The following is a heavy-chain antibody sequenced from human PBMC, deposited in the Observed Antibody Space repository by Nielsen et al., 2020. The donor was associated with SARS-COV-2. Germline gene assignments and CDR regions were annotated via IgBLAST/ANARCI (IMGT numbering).Heavy chain of an antibody. Sequence: LSLTCGVSGITFTTYNMNWVRQAPGKGLEWVAVISYDGRDEYYGDFVKGRFTISRDNSKNTLYLQMNSLTTEDTAVYYCAKAHPVCDGDCSSIYYFYGMDVWGQGTTVTVSS. CDR1: GITFTTYN. CDR2: ISYDGRDE. D-gene: IGHD2-21*02. CDR3: AKAHPVCDGDCSSIYYFYGMDV. J-gene: IGHJ6*02. V-gene: IGHV3-30*18.